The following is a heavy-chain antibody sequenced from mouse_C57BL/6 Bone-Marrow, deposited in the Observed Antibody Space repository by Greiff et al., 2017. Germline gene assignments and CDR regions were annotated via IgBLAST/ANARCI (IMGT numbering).Heavy chain of an antibody. Sequence: VQLQQSGAELVKPGASVKLSCKASGYTFTSYWMHWVKQRPGQGLEWIGMIHPNSGSTNYNEKFKSKATLTVDKSSSTAYMQLSSLTSEDSAVYYCARALRRGFDYWGQGTTLTVSS. CDR3: ARALRRGFDY. D-gene: IGHD2-12*01. CDR2: IHPNSGST. J-gene: IGHJ2*01. V-gene: IGHV1-64*01. CDR1: GYTFTSYW.